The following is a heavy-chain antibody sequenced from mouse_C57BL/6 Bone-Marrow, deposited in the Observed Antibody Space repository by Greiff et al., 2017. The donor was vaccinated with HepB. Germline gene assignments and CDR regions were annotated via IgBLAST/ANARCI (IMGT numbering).Heavy chain of an antibody. CDR1: GFTFSDYG. D-gene: IGHD1-1*01. J-gene: IGHJ2*01. CDR3: ARTYGSSYYFDY. Sequence: EVKLMESGGGLVKPGGSLKLSCAASGFTFSDYGMHWVRQAPEKGLEWVAYISSGSSTIYYADTVKGRFTISRDNAKNTLFLQMTSLRSEDTAMYYCARTYGSSYYFDYWGQGTTLTVSS. V-gene: IGHV5-17*01. CDR2: ISSGSSTI.